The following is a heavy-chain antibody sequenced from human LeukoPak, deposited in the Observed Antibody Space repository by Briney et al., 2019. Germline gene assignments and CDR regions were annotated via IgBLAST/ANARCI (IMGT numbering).Heavy chain of an antibody. CDR2: VSYSGST. CDR1: GGSVSNSGYS. V-gene: IGHV4-39*07. J-gene: IGHJ4*02. Sequence: SETLSLTCTVSGGSVSNSGYSWAWIRQPPGKGLEWIGSVSYSGSTYYNPSLKSRVTISVDKSKNQFSLKLTSVTAADTAVYYCARLACSSTSCYRELDYWGQGTLVTVAS. D-gene: IGHD2-2*01. CDR3: ARLACSSTSCYRELDY.